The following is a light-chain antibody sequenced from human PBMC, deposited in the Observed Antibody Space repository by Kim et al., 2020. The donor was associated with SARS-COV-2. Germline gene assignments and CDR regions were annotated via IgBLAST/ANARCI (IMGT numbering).Light chain of an antibody. J-gene: IGLJ3*02. CDR1: SNTFGGFNY. CDR3: CSYAGSCTWV. V-gene: IGLV2-11*01. CDR2: DVT. Sequence: QSALTQPRSVSGSPGESVTISCTATSNTFGGFNYVSWYQHHPGKAPEFIIHDVTKRPSGVPLRFSGSKSGNTASLTISGLQAEDEADYYCCSYAGSCTWVLGGGTQLTVL.